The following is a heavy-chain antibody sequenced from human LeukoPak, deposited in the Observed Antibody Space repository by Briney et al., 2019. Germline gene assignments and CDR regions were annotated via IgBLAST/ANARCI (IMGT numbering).Heavy chain of an antibody. D-gene: IGHD3-3*01. CDR3: VRHQRWSHHFDY. Sequence: GESLKISCQISGYSFTNYWIGGVGQLPGKGLEGVGIIFPGDSDTHYSPSFRGQVTLSADQSNTTAYLQWDSLKASDSAIYYCVRHQRWSHHFDYWGQGTLISVSS. CDR1: GYSFTNYW. J-gene: IGHJ4*02. CDR2: IFPGDSDT. V-gene: IGHV5-51*01.